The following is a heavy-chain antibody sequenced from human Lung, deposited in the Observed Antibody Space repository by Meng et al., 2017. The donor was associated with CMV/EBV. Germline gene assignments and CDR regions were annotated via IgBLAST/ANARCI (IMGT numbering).Heavy chain of an antibody. D-gene: IGHD1-1*01. CDR2: IRSDGSDK. Sequence: LSCAASGFTFSSNGMHWGRRPPGRGLEWVACIRSDGSDKYYGASLKGRFNISRDNSKNMLYLQMNSLRAEDTAIYYCARDLGIFNNWGRGTLVTVSS. J-gene: IGHJ4*02. CDR3: ARDLGIFNN. CDR1: GFTFSSNG. V-gene: IGHV3-30*02.